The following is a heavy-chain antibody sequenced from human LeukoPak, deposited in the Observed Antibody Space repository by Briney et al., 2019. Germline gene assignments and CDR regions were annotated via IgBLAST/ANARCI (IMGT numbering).Heavy chain of an antibody. J-gene: IGHJ6*02. Sequence: GGSLRLSCAASGFTFSSYSMNWVRQAPGKGLEWVSSISSSSSYIYYADSVKGRFTISRDNAKNSLYLQMNSLRDEDTAVYYCARDNSSSWYYYYYGMDVWGQGTTVTVSS. CDR1: GFTFSSYS. CDR3: ARDNSSSWYYYYYGMDV. CDR2: ISSSSSYI. V-gene: IGHV3-21*01. D-gene: IGHD6-13*01.